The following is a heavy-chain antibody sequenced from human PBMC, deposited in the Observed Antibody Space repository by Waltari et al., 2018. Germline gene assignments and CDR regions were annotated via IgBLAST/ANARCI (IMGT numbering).Heavy chain of an antibody. V-gene: IGHV3-48*03. CDR1: GFNFRTYG. CDR2: ISDSGDVT. Sequence: ASGFNFRTYGMNWVRLAPGKGLEWVSYISDSGDVTHYADSVKGRFSISRDNSKNLLSLQINSLRVEDTGVYYCARDTSLYDYVWGSYDYWGQGTEISVST. CDR3: ARDTSLYDYVWGSYDY. J-gene: IGHJ4*02. D-gene: IGHD3-16*01.